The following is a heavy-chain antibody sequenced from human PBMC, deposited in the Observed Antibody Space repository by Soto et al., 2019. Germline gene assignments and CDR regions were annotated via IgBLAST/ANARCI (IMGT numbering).Heavy chain of an antibody. J-gene: IGHJ4*02. CDR1: GFSLTTDRVG. D-gene: IGHD1-26*01. Sequence: QITLKESGPTLVKPTQTLTLTCTFSGFSLTTDRVGVGWIRQPPGEALEWLAVIYWDDSKTYRPSLESRLTITKDTSKNQVALTMTNMDSMDTATYYCGHAYGGRALHWGQGTLVTVSS. CDR3: GHAYGGRALH. V-gene: IGHV2-5*02. CDR2: IYWDDSK.